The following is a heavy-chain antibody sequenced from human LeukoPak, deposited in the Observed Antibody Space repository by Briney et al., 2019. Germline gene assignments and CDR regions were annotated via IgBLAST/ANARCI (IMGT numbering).Heavy chain of an antibody. CDR1: GFTFSSYA. Sequence: PGGSLRLSFAGPGFTFSSYAMSWVRQAPGQGLEWVSVISDSGDYTSYADSVRGRFTISRDNSRNTLYLQMISLRPEDTAVYYCAKDTSIGKYCTNGVCSPFDYWGQGTLVTVSS. CDR3: AKDTSIGKYCTNGVCSPFDY. J-gene: IGHJ4*02. V-gene: IGHV3-23*01. D-gene: IGHD2-8*01. CDR2: ISDSGDYT.